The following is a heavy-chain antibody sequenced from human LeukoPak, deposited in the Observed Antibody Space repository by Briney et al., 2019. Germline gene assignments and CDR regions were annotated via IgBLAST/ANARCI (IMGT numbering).Heavy chain of an antibody. V-gene: IGHV3-66*01. CDR1: GFTFSSYA. CDR3: ARVPLITIFGVVIPYGMDV. Sequence: PGGSLRLSCAASGFTFSSYAMSWVRQAPGKGLEWVSVIYSGGSTYYADSVKGRFTISRDNSKNTLYLQMNSLRAEDTAVYYCARVPLITIFGVVIPYGMDVWGQGTTVTVSS. D-gene: IGHD3-3*01. J-gene: IGHJ6*02. CDR2: IYSGGST.